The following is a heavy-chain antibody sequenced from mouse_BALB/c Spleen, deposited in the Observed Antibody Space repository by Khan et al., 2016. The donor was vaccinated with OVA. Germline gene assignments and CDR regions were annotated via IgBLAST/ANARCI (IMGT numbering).Heavy chain of an antibody. CDR2: IYSGSGNT. CDR1: GYTFTDYY. Sequence: VQLQEPGAELARPGASVQLSCKASGYTFTDYYINWVKQRTGQGLEGWGEIYSGSGNTYYNEMFKDKATLTAGKSATTAYMQLSSLTSEHSAFYLCAIRNYFCYTLAYWGRGTLVTTST. D-gene: IGHD1-2*01. CDR3: AIRNYFCYTLAY. V-gene: IGHV1-77*01. J-gene: IGHJ3*01.